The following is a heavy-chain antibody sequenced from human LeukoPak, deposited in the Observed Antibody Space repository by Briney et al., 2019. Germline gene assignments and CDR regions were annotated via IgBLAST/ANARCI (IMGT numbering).Heavy chain of an antibody. CDR2: IYYSGST. Sequence: SETLSLTCTVSGGSISSYYWSWIRQPPGKGLEWVGYIYYSGSTNYNPSLKSRVTISVDTSKNQFSLKLSTVTAAYTAVYYCARDGPSANWFDPWGQGTLVTVSS. J-gene: IGHJ5*02. CDR1: GGSISSYY. V-gene: IGHV4-59*01. CDR3: ARDGPSANWFDP.